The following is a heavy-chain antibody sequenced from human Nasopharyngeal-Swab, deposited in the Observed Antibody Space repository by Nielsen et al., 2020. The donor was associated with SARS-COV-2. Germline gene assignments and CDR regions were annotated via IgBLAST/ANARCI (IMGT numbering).Heavy chain of an antibody. J-gene: IGHJ6*03. CDR3: ARDRVAAAGTGSDYYYYYYMTS. D-gene: IGHD6-13*01. Sequence: WVRQAPGQGLEWMGIINPSGGSTSYAQKFQGRVTMTRDTSTSTVYMELSSLRSEDTAVYYCARDRVAAAGTGSDYYYYYYMTSWAKGPRSPSP. V-gene: IGHV1-46*01. CDR2: INPSGGST.